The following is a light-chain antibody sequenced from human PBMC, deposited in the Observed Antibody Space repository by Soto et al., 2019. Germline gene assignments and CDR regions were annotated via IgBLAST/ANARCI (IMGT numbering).Light chain of an antibody. CDR1: RSIRNY. Sequence: DIQMTQSPSSLSASVGDRVTITCRASRSIRNYLNWYQQKPGKAPKLLIYAASNLQSGVPSRFSGSGSGTDFTLTISSLQPEDFATYFCQQSYTTLTFGGGTKVDIK. CDR3: QQSYTTLT. V-gene: IGKV1-39*01. CDR2: AAS. J-gene: IGKJ4*01.